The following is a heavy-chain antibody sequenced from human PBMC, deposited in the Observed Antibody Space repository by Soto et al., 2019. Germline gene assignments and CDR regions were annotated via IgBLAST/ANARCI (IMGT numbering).Heavy chain of an antibody. Sequence: ASVKVSCKASGYTFTGYYMHWVRQAPGQGLEWMGWINPNSGGTNYAQKFQGWVTMTRDTSISTAYMELSRLRSDDTAVYYCARGSYGYCSSTSCYPPPYMDVWGKGTTVTVSS. CDR1: GYTFTGYY. J-gene: IGHJ6*03. CDR3: ARGSYGYCSSTSCYPPPYMDV. CDR2: INPNSGGT. V-gene: IGHV1-2*04. D-gene: IGHD2-2*01.